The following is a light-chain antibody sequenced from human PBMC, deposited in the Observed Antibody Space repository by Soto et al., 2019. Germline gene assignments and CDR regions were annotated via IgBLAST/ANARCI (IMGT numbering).Light chain of an antibody. J-gene: IGLJ2*01. Sequence: QSALTQPASVSGSPGQSITISCTGSSSDGGTYNLVSWYQQHPGKAPKLMIYEGSKRPSGVSNRFSGSKSGNTASLTISGLQAADEADYYCCSYAGSSTFEVFGGGTKLTVL. CDR1: SSDGGTYNL. CDR2: EGS. V-gene: IGLV2-23*03. CDR3: CSYAGSSTFEV.